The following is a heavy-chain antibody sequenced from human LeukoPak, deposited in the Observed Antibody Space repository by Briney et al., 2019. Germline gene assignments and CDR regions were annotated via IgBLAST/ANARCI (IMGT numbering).Heavy chain of an antibody. Sequence: GGSLRLSCAASGFTFSSYAMSWVRQAPGKGLEWVSAISGSGGSTYYADSVKGRFTISRDNSKNTLYLQMNSLRAEDTAVYYCARGRTAGYSSGKGAFDIWGQGTMVTVSS. CDR3: ARGRTAGYSSGKGAFDI. V-gene: IGHV3-23*01. CDR1: GFTFSSYA. CDR2: ISGSGGST. J-gene: IGHJ3*02. D-gene: IGHD6-19*01.